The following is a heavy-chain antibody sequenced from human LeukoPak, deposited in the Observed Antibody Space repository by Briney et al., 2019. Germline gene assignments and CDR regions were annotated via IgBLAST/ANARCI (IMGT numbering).Heavy chain of an antibody. CDR2: INPNSGGT. Sequence: ASVKVSCKASGYTFTGYYMHWVRQAPGQGLEWMGWINPNSGGTNYAQKFQGRVTMTRDMSTSTVYMELSSLRSEDTAVYYCARGPMVRGVYWFDPWGQGTLVTVSS. D-gene: IGHD3-10*01. V-gene: IGHV1-2*02. J-gene: IGHJ5*02. CDR3: ARGPMVRGVYWFDP. CDR1: GYTFTGYY.